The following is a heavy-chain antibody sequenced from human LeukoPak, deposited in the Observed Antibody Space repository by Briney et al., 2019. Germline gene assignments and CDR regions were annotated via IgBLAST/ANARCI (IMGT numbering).Heavy chain of an antibody. Sequence: AGGSLRLSCAASGFIFSSYSMNWVRQAPGKGLEWVSSISSSGSYIYYADSMKGRFTVSRDNAKNSLYLQMNSLRADDTAVYYCARGSLRQQPWPEDSWGQGTLVTVSS. CDR2: ISSSGSYI. V-gene: IGHV3-21*01. CDR3: ARGSLRQQPWPEDS. CDR1: GFIFSSYS. J-gene: IGHJ5*01. D-gene: IGHD6-19*01.